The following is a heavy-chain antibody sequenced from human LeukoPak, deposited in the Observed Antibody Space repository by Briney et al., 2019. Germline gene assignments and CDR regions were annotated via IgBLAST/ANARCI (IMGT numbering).Heavy chain of an antibody. J-gene: IGHJ3*02. CDR1: GDSVSSGGYY. CDR2: IYSSGTT. V-gene: IGHV4-61*08. Sequence: SEPLTLTCTVSGDSVSSGGYYWSWIRQPPGRGLEYIGFIYSSGTTKYNPSLQGRVTISMDTSEDQFSLKLTSVTAADTAVYYCVGGTHAFAIWGQGTMVTVSS. CDR3: VGGTHAFAI. D-gene: IGHD3-16*01.